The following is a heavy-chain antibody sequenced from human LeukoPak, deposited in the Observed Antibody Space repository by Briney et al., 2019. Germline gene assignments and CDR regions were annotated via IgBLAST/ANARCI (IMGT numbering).Heavy chain of an antibody. D-gene: IGHD6-19*01. V-gene: IGHV3-74*01. J-gene: IGHJ4*02. CDR1: GFTFDDYG. Sequence: GGSLRLSCEASGFTFDDYGMSWVRQAPGKGLVWVSRINSDGSSTSYADSVKGRFTISRDNAKNTLYLQMNSLRAEDTAVYYCARDLSSGWSAGFDYWGQGTLVTVSS. CDR2: INSDGSST. CDR3: ARDLSSGWSAGFDY.